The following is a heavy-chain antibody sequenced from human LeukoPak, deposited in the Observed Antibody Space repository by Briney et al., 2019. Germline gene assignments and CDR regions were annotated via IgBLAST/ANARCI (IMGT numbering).Heavy chain of an antibody. CDR2: IKQDGSEK. CDR3: ASFSGSYPFDY. Sequence: GGFLRLSCAASGFTFSSYWMSWVRQAPGKGLEWVANIKQDGSEKYYVDSVKGRFTISRDNAKNSLYLQMNSLRAEDTAVYYCASFSGSYPFDYRGQGTLVTVSS. J-gene: IGHJ4*02. V-gene: IGHV3-7*03. CDR1: GFTFSSYW. D-gene: IGHD1-26*01.